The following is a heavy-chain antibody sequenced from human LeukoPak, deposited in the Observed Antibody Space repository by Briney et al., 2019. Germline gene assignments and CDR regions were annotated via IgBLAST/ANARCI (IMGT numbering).Heavy chain of an antibody. Sequence: GRSLRLSCAASGFTFSSYGMHWVRQAPGKGLEWVAVIWYDGSNKYYADSVKGRFTISRDNAKNSLYLQMNSLRAEDTAVYYCARGDSSGYYYGHYWGQGTLVTVSS. CDR3: ARGDSSGYYYGHY. J-gene: IGHJ4*02. D-gene: IGHD3-22*01. CDR1: GFTFSSYG. V-gene: IGHV3-33*01. CDR2: IWYDGSNK.